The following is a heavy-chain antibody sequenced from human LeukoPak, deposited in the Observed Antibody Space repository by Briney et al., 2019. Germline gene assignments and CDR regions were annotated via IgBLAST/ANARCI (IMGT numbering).Heavy chain of an antibody. CDR1: GASISSSSYY. V-gene: IGHV4-39*01. CDR3: ARLCGDGYNLDY. J-gene: IGHJ4*02. CDR2: IYYSGST. D-gene: IGHD5-24*01. Sequence: PSETLSLTCAVSGASISSSSYYWGWIRQPPGKGLEWIGSIYYSGSTYYNPSLKSRVTISVDTSKNQFSLKLSSVTAADTAVYYCARLCGDGYNLDYWGQGTLVTVSS.